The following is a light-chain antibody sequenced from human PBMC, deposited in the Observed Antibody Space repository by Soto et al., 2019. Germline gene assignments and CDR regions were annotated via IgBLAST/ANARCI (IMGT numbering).Light chain of an antibody. Sequence: QSALTQPRSVSGSPGQSVTFSCTGTSGDIGAYNYVSWYQFHPGKAPKMITYDVNKRPSGVPDRFSGSKSGNTASLTISWLQAEDEADYYCCSYAHTSRVFGGGTKLTVL. CDR1: SGDIGAYNY. CDR2: DVN. CDR3: CSYAHTSRV. J-gene: IGLJ3*02. V-gene: IGLV2-11*01.